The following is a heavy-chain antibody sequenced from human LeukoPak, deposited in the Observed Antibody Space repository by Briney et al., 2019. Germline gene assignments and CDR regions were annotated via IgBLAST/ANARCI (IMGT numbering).Heavy chain of an antibody. J-gene: IGHJ6*02. Sequence: SETLSLTCTVSGGSIRGSSFYWGWIRQPPGGGLEFIGSIFYRGNTYYNPSLKSRVTISVDTSRNQFSLKLTSMTAADTAIYYCARDRGSSWPFYYYGMDVWGQGTTVTVSS. CDR1: GGSIRGSSFY. CDR2: IFYRGNT. V-gene: IGHV4-39*07. CDR3: ARDRGSSWPFYYYGMDV. D-gene: IGHD6-13*01.